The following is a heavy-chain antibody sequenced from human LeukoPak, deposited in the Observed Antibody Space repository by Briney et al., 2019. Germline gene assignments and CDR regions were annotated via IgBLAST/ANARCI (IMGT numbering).Heavy chain of an antibody. CDR2: IQYDGSNE. D-gene: IGHD2-8*01. V-gene: IGHV3-30*02. J-gene: IGHJ6*03. CDR1: GFTFSTYG. Sequence: GGSLRLSCAASGFTFSTYGMSWVRQAPGKGREWVAYIQYDGSNEQYADSVKGRFSISRDSSKNILYLQLNSLRAEDTAVYYCAKDRCSNGIGCYYYYMDVWGKGTTVTISS. CDR3: AKDRCSNGIGCYYYYMDV.